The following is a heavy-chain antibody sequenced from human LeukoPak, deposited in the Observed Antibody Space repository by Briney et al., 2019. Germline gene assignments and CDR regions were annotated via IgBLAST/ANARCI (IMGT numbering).Heavy chain of an antibody. CDR1: GYTLTSYG. CDR2: ISAYNGNT. Sequence: GASVNVSCKASGYTLTSYGISWVRQAPGHGHEGMGWISAYNGNTNYAQKLQRRVTMTTDTSTSTAYMELRSLRSDDTAVYYCARERAERKTGQNMDVWGKGTTVTVSS. D-gene: IGHD1-14*01. V-gene: IGHV1-18*01. CDR3: ARERAERKTGQNMDV. J-gene: IGHJ6*04.